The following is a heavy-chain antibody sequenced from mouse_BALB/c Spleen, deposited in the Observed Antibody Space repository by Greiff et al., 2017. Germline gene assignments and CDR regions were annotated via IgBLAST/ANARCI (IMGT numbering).Heavy chain of an antibody. CDR1: GYSFTGYY. Sequence: VQLQQSGPELVKPGASVKISCKASGYSFTGYYMHWVKQSHVKSLEWIGRINPYNGATSYNQNFKDKASLTVDKSSSTAYMELHSLTSEDSAVYYCARSGSSPYYAMDYWGQGTSVTVSS. V-gene: IGHV1-31*01. CDR3: ARSGSSPYYAMDY. D-gene: IGHD1-1*01. J-gene: IGHJ4*01. CDR2: INPYNGAT.